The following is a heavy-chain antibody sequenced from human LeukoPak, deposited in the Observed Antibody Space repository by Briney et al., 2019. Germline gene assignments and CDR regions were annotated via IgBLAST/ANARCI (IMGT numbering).Heavy chain of an antibody. V-gene: IGHV3-43*02. CDR2: ISGDGGNI. J-gene: IGHJ4*02. CDR3: AKMGSSESFYRRFDY. Sequence: GGSLRLSCAASGFTFDDYAMLWVRQAPGQGLEWVSLISGDGGNIYYADSVKGRFTISRDNSKNSLFLQMNSLRTEDTALYYCAKMGSSESFYRRFDYWGQGSLVTVSS. CDR1: GFTFDDYA. D-gene: IGHD3-10*01.